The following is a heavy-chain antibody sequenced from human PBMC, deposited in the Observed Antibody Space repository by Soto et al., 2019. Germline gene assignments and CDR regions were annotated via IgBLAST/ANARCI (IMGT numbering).Heavy chain of an antibody. CDR2: ISGSGGST. CDR3: ATEEYYYDSSGRRRYYFDY. V-gene: IGHV3-23*01. J-gene: IGHJ4*02. D-gene: IGHD3-22*01. Sequence: EVQLLESGGGLVQPGGSLRLSCAASGFTFSSYAMSWVRQAPGKGLEWVSAISGSGGSTYYADSVKGRFTISRDNSKNTRYLQMNSLRAEDTAVYYCATEEYYYDSSGRRRYYFDYWGQGTLVTVSS. CDR1: GFTFSSYA.